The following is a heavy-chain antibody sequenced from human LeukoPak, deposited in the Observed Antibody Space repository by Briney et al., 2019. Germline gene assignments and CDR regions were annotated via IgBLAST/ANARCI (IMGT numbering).Heavy chain of an antibody. V-gene: IGHV4-30-4*08. Sequence: PSETLSLTCTVSGGSISSGDYYWSWIRQPPGKGLEWIGYIYYSGSTYYNPSLKSRVTISVDTSKNQFSLKLSSVTAADTAVYYCARSPRYYDFWRGYLFDYWGQGTLVTVSS. J-gene: IGHJ4*02. CDR3: ARSPRYYDFWRGYLFDY. CDR2: IYYSGST. CDR1: GGSISSGDYY. D-gene: IGHD3-3*01.